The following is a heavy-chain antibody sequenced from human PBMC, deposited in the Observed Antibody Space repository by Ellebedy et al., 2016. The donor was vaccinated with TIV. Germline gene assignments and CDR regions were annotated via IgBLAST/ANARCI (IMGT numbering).Heavy chain of an antibody. CDR2: ISSSSSTI. CDR3: AREGLTTVTTHYGMDV. D-gene: IGHD4-17*01. V-gene: IGHV3-48*01. Sequence: GGSLRLXXAASGFTFSSYSMNWVRQAPGKGLEWVSYISSSSSTIYYADSVKGRFTISRDNSKNTLYLQMNSLRAEDTAVYYCAREGLTTVTTHYGMDVWGQGTTVTVSS. CDR1: GFTFSSYS. J-gene: IGHJ6*02.